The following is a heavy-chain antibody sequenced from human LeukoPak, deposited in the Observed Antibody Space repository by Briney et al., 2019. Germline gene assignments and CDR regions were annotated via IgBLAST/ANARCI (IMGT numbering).Heavy chain of an antibody. Sequence: SETLSLTCTVSGGSINSYYWSWIRQPPGKGLEWIGYIYYSGSTNYNPSLKSRVTISVDTSKNQFSLKLSSVTAADTAVYYCAREGGSSNWFDPWGQGTLVTVSS. CDR3: AREGGSSNWFDP. CDR1: GGSINSYY. D-gene: IGHD1-26*01. V-gene: IGHV4-59*01. J-gene: IGHJ5*02. CDR2: IYYSGST.